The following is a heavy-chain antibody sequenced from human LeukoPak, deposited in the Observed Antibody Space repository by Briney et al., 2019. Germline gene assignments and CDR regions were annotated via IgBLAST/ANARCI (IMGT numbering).Heavy chain of an antibody. CDR2: IIRDGSNT. CDR1: GFTFSSYW. CDR3: ARDIETAAIDY. D-gene: IGHD6-13*01. Sequence: GGSLRLSCAASGFTFSSYWMHWVRQAPGKGLVWVSRIIRDGSNTDYADSVGGRFNISRDNAKNTLYLQLNSLRAEDTAVYYCARDIETAAIDYWGRGTLVAVSS. J-gene: IGHJ4*02. V-gene: IGHV3-74*01.